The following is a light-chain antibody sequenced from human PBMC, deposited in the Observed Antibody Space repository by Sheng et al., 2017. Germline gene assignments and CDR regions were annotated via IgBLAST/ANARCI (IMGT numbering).Light chain of an antibody. V-gene: IGLV3-21*02. CDR3: QVWVTGTEHSRV. Sequence: SYVLTQPPSLSVAPGQTATISXGGNNIGGKSVHWYQQKPGQAPVVVVXDDRDRPSGISERFSWLQXWEHGHPDHQQGRKAGDEADYYCQVWVTGTEHSRVFGGGTKLTVL. J-gene: IGLJ3*02. CDR1: NIGGKS. CDR2: DDR.